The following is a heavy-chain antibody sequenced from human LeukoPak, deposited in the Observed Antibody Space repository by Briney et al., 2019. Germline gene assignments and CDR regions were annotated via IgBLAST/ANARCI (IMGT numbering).Heavy chain of an antibody. Sequence: GGSLRLSCAASGFTFSSYAMHWVRQAPGKGLEWVAVISYDGSNKYYADSVKGRFTISRDNSKNTLYLQMNSLRAEDTAVYYCAKPNRYSYFDYWGQGTLVTVSS. J-gene: IGHJ4*02. CDR3: AKPNRYSYFDY. D-gene: IGHD1-26*01. CDR1: GFTFSSYA. CDR2: ISYDGSNK. V-gene: IGHV3-30*04.